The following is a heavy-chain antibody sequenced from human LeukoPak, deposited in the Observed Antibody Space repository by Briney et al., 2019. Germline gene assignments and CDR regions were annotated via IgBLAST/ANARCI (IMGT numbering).Heavy chain of an antibody. CDR1: DDSVSSDNYY. CDR3: AREGGFCSSTSCQVYFYYGMDV. D-gene: IGHD2-2*01. CDR2: IYYSGST. V-gene: IGHV4-30-4*08. Sequence: SETLSLTCTISDDSVSSDNYYWSWIRQPPGKCQEWIGYIYYSGSTYYNPSLKSRVSISVDTSKNQFSLKLSSVTATDTAVYYCAREGGFCSSTSCQVYFYYGMDVWGQGTTVTVSS. J-gene: IGHJ6*02.